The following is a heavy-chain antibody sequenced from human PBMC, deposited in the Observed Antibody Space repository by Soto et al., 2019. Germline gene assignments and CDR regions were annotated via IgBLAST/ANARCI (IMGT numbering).Heavy chain of an antibody. D-gene: IGHD2-2*01. J-gene: IGHJ6*02. CDR1: GGSISSGGYS. V-gene: IGHV4-30-2*01. CDR2: IYHSGST. Sequence: SETLSLTCAVSGGSISSGGYSWSWIRQPPGKGLEWVGYIYHSGSTYYNPSLKSRVTISVDRSKNQFSLKLSSVTAADTAVYYCARASGYCSSTSCDGALYYYYGMDVWGQGTTVTVSS. CDR3: ARASGYCSSTSCDGALYYYYGMDV.